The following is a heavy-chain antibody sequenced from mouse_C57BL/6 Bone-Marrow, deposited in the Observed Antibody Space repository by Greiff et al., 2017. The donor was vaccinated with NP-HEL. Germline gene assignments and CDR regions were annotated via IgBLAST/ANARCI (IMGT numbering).Heavy chain of an antibody. V-gene: IGHV5-17*01. D-gene: IGHD3-1*01. CDR2: ISSGSSSI. Sequence: EVQLVESGGGLVKPGGSLKLSCAASGFTFSDYGMHWVRQAPEQGLEWVAYISSGSSSIYYADTVKGRFTISRDNAKNTLFLQMTSLKSEDTVMYYCERRRGSWFAYWGQGTLVTVSS. CDR3: ERRRGSWFAY. CDR1: GFTFSDYG. J-gene: IGHJ3*01.